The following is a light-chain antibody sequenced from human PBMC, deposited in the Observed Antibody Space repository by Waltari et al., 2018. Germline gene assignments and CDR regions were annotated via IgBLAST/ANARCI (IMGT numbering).Light chain of an antibody. CDR2: VSS. Sequence: QSVLTQPPSVSGAPGQRVTISCTGSGSNIGAGYDVHWYQQVPRAAPKLLIYVSSSRPLGVPDRFVCPTSGTSASRAITGLQAEDEAVYYCQSYDTTLSVVFGGGTKLTVL. J-gene: IGLJ3*02. CDR1: GSNIGAGYD. CDR3: QSYDTTLSVV. V-gene: IGLV1-40*01.